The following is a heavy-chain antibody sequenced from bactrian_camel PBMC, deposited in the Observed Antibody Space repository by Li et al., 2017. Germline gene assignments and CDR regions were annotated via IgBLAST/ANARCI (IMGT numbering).Heavy chain of an antibody. J-gene: IGHJ4*01. CDR3: ATAPTGPYPCYSGAWSPTK. Sequence: HVQLVESGGGSVQAGGSLRLSCAASGATASSYCLGWVRQAPGKEREGVASICTGDASTHYSDSVKGRFTIFQDNAENRLYLQMNDLRPGDTAMYYCATAPTGPYPCYSGAWSPTKWGQGTQVTVS. V-gene: IGHV3S1*01. CDR2: ICTGDAST. D-gene: IGHD1*01. CDR1: GATASSYC.